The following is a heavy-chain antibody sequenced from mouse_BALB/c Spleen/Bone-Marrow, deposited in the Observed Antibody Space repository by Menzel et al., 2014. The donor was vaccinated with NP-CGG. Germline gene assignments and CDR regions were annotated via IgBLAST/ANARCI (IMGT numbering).Heavy chain of an antibody. V-gene: IGHV1-54*01. CDR3: ARGAYYGNYFDY. J-gene: IGHJ2*01. CDR1: GYAFTNYL. D-gene: IGHD2-10*01. CDR2: INPGSGGT. Sequence: VKLMESGAEPVRPGTSVKVSCKASGYAFTNYLIEWVKQRPGQGLEWIGVINPGSGGTNYNEKFKGKATLTADKSSSTAYMQLSSLTSDDSAVYFCARGAYYGNYFDYWGQGTTLTVSS.